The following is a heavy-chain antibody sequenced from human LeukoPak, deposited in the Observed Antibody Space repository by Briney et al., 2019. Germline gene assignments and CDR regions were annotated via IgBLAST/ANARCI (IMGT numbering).Heavy chain of an antibody. CDR3: ARQVVIIPSSRGGPWFDP. V-gene: IGHV4-59*08. J-gene: IGHJ5*01. Sequence: SETLSLTCSVSGASVKSDYWSWIRQSPGKGLEWIANVYYSGSTNYNPSLKSRVTISVDASKNQISLKLSSVTAADTAVYYCARQVVIIPSSRGGPWFDPWGQGTLVAVSS. CDR1: GASVKSDY. D-gene: IGHD2/OR15-2a*01. CDR2: VYYSGST.